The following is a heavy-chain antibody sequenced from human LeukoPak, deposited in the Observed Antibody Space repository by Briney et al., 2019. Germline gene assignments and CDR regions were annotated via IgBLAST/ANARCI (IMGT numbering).Heavy chain of an antibody. CDR3: AKNSGSYYDYFDY. V-gene: IGHV3-7*03. CDR1: GFIFSGYW. D-gene: IGHD1-26*01. CDR2: IKPDGSEK. Sequence: GGSLRLSCAASGFIFSGYWMSWVRQAPGKGLEWVANIKPDGSEKYSVDSVKGRFTISRDNAKNSLYLQMNSLRAEDTALYYCAKNSGSYYDYFDYWRQGTLVAVSS. J-gene: IGHJ4*02.